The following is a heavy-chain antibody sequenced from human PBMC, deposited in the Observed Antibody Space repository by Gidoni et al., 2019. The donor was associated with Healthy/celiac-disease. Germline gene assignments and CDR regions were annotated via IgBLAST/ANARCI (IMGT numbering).Heavy chain of an antibody. D-gene: IGHD3-10*01. V-gene: IGHV3-23*01. CDR3: AKDPKGSGSYTFDY. CDR1: GFPFCSDD. Sequence: EVQLLESGGGLVQPGVYLRLSCAASGFPFCSDDRSWVRQDPGKGLEWFSAISGSGGSTYYADSVKGRFTISRDNSKNTRYLQMNSLRAEDTAVYYCAKDPKGSGSYTFDYWGQGTLVTVSS. J-gene: IGHJ4*02. CDR2: ISGSGGST.